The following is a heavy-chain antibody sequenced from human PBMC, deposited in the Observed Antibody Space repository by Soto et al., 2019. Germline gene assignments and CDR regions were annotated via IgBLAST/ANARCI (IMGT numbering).Heavy chain of an antibody. CDR2: INAGNGNT. Sequence: ASVKVSCKASGYTFTIYAMHWVRQAPGQRLEWMGWINAGNGNTKYSQKFQGRVTITRDTSASTAYMELSSLRSEDTAVYYCARDYDFWSGYYGGGYYYYMDVWGKGTTVTVSS. CDR3: ARDYDFWSGYYGGGYYYYMDV. J-gene: IGHJ6*03. D-gene: IGHD3-3*01. V-gene: IGHV1-3*01. CDR1: GYTFTIYA.